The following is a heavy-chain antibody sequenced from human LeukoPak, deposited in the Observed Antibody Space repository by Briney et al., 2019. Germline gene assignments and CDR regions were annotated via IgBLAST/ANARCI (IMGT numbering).Heavy chain of an antibody. V-gene: IGHV1-8*03. D-gene: IGHD4-17*01. CDR2: MNPNSGNT. CDR3: ARDSPLTTAAPDDY. J-gene: IGHJ4*02. CDR1: GYTFTSYD. Sequence: GASVKVSCKASGYTFTSYDINWVRQATGQGLEWMGWMNPNSGNTGYAQKFQGRVTITRNTSISTAYMELRSLRSDDTAVYYCARDSPLTTAAPDDYWGQGTLVTVSS.